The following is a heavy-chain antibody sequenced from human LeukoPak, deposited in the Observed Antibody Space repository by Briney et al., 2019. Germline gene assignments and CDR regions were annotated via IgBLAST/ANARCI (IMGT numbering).Heavy chain of an antibody. CDR2: ISSSSSYI. Sequence: GGSLRLSCAASGFTFSSYSMNWVRQAPGKGLEWVSSISSSSSYIYYADSVKGRFTISRDNAKNSLYLQMDSLRAEDTAVYYCARGDDYSSTFDYWGQGTLVTVSS. J-gene: IGHJ4*02. D-gene: IGHD4-11*01. CDR1: GFTFSSYS. V-gene: IGHV3-21*01. CDR3: ARGDDYSSTFDY.